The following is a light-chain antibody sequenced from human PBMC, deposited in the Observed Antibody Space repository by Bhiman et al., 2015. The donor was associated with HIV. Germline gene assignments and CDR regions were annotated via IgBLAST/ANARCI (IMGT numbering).Light chain of an antibody. V-gene: IGLV3-1*01. J-gene: IGLJ1*01. CDR3: QAWDSSSGGV. Sequence: SYELTQPPSVSVSPGQTASITCSGDKLGDKYACWYQQKPGQSPVLVIYKDSERPSGIPERFSGSNSGNTATLTISGTQAMDEADYYCQAWDSSSGGVFGTGTKVTVL. CDR1: KLGDKY. CDR2: KDS.